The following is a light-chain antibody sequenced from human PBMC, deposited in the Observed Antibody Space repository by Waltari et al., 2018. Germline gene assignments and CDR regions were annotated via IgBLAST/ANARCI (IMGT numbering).Light chain of an antibody. V-gene: IGLV7-43*01. CDR3: LLYDGSDQV. CDR1: AGAVTSGNY. J-gene: IGLJ3*02. CDR2: STT. Sequence: QTVVTQEPSLTVSPGGAVTLTCASSAGAVTSGNYPNWIQQKPGQVPRSRIHSTTNSHSWTPARFSGSLLGGKAALTLSGVQPEDEAEYYCLLYDGSDQVFGGGTKLTVL.